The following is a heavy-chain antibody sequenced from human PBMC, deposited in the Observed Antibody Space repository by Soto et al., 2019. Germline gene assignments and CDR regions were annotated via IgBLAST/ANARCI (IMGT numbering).Heavy chain of an antibody. CDR2: INPYSGGA. CDR1: GYTFTDYF. CDR3: AKFIAYSRSGGSTHSGFDM. V-gene: IGHV1-2*02. D-gene: IGHD2-8*02. J-gene: IGHJ3*02. Sequence: ASVKVSCKASGYTFTDYFIHWVRQAPGQGLEWIGWINPYSGGADLAQKFQGRVTMTRDTSISTAYMEVSSLRSDDTAVYYCAKFIAYSRSGGSTHSGFDMWGQGTLVTVSS.